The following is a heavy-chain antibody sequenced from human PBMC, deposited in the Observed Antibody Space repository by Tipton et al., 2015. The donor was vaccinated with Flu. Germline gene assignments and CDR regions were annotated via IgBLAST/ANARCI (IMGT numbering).Heavy chain of an antibody. CDR3: ARREGGISSGYYYYFDY. D-gene: IGHD3-22*01. Sequence: TLSLTCTVSGDSISSSSYYWGWIRQPPGEGLEWIGSIYYSGSTYYNPSLESRVTISLDTSRKQFSLKLSSVTAADTAVYYCARREGGISSGYYYYFDYWGQGTLVTVSS. V-gene: IGHV4-39*07. CDR1: GDSISSSSYY. CDR2: IYYSGST. J-gene: IGHJ4*02.